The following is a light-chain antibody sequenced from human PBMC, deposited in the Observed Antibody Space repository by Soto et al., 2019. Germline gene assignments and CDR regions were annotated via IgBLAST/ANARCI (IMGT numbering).Light chain of an antibody. CDR2: EVR. CDR1: TSDIGGYNY. CDR3: YSYTGSATVI. J-gene: IGLJ2*01. V-gene: IGLV2-14*01. Sequence: ALTQPASVSGSPGQSITISCTGTTSDIGGYNYVSWYQQYPGKAPKLIIYEVRNRPSGVSNRFSASKSGNTASLTISGLQAEDEAVYYCYSYTGSATVIFGGGTKLTVL.